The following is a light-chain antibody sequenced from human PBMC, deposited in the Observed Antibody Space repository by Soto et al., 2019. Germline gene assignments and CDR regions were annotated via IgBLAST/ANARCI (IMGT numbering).Light chain of an antibody. Sequence: DIVMTQSPDSLAVSLGERATINCKSSQSVLYSSNNKNYLAWYQQKPGQPPKLLIYWASTRESGVPDRFSGSGSGTDFTPTISSLQAEDLAVYYCQQYYSTPYTFGQGTKLEIK. J-gene: IGKJ2*01. V-gene: IGKV4-1*01. CDR2: WAS. CDR3: QQYYSTPYT. CDR1: QSVLYSSNNKNY.